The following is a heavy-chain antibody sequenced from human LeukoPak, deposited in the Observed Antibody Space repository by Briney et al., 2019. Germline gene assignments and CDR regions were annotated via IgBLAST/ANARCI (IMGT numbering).Heavy chain of an antibody. D-gene: IGHD3-10*01. Sequence: ASVNVSCKASGYTFTSYGISWVRQAPGQGLEWMGWISAYNGNTNYAQKLQGRVTMTTDTSTSTAYMELRSLRSDDTAVYYCARDSSGGSGMAEFDYWGQGTLVTVSS. CDR2: ISAYNGNT. CDR3: ARDSSGGSGMAEFDY. CDR1: GYTFTSYG. J-gene: IGHJ4*02. V-gene: IGHV1-18*01.